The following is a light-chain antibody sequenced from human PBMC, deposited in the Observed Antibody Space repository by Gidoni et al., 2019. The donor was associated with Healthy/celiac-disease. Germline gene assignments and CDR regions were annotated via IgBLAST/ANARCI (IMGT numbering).Light chain of an antibody. CDR2: AAS. J-gene: IGKJ1*01. V-gene: IGKV1-17*01. CDR3: LQHNSYPWT. Sequence: DIQMTQSPSSLSASVGDRVTITCRASQGTRNDLGCYQQKPGKAPKRLIYAASSLQSGVPSRFSSSGSGTEFTLTISSLQPEDFATYYCLQHNSYPWTFGQGTKVEIK. CDR1: QGTRND.